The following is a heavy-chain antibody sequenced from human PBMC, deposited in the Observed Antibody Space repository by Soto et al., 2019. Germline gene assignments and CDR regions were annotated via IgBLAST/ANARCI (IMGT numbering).Heavy chain of an antibody. CDR3: ARERPITMVRGVIITSYYYGMDV. D-gene: IGHD3-10*01. Sequence: SETLSLTCAVYGGSFSGYYWSWIRQPPGKGLEWIGEINHSGSTNYNPSLKSRVAISVDTSKNQFSLKLSSVTAADTAVYYCARERPITMVRGVIITSYYYGMDVWGQGTTVTVSS. J-gene: IGHJ6*02. V-gene: IGHV4-34*01. CDR1: GGSFSGYY. CDR2: INHSGST.